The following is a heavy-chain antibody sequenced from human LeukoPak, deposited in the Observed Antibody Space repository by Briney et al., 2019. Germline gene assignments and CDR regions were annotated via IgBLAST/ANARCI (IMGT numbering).Heavy chain of an antibody. D-gene: IGHD1-26*01. CDR3: AKGDSGSYSTPDAFDI. CDR2: VSWNSGTI. V-gene: IGHV3-9*03. Sequence: PGRSLRLSCAASGFTLDDYAMHWVRQAPGKGLEWVSGVSWNSGTIGYADSVKGRFTISRDNAKNSLYLQMNSLRAEDMALYYCAKGDSGSYSTPDAFDIWGQGTMVTVSS. J-gene: IGHJ3*02. CDR1: GFTLDDYA.